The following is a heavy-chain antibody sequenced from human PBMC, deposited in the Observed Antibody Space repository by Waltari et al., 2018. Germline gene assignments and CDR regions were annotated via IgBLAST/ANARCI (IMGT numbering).Heavy chain of an antibody. CDR3: ARDPHQAGDY. CDR2: IDKSGITI. D-gene: IGHD2-2*01. CDR1: GFTFTDYY. Sequence: QVQVVESGGGLVKPGGSLRLSCVASGFTFTDYYMSWIRQAPGKGREWVSFIDKSGITIFYADSVKGRFTVFRDNAKNSLYLQMNTLSPDDTAVYYCARDPHQAGDYWGQGTLVTVSS. J-gene: IGHJ4*02. V-gene: IGHV3-11*01.